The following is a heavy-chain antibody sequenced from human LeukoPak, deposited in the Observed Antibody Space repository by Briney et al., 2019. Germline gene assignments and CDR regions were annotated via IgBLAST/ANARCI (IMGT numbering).Heavy chain of an antibody. V-gene: IGHV3-21*01. CDR1: GFTFSSYS. CDR3: ARVYDFWSGYYTH. D-gene: IGHD3-3*01. CDR2: ISSSSSYI. J-gene: IGHJ4*02. Sequence: GGSLRLSCAASGFTFSSYSMNWVRRAPGKGLEWVSSISSSSSYIYYADSVKGRFTISRDNAKNSLYLQMNSLRAEDTAVYYCARVYDFWSGYYTHWGQGTLVTVSS.